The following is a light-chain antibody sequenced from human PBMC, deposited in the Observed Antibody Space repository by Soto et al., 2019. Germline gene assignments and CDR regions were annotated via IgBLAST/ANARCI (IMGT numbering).Light chain of an antibody. CDR2: GTS. CDR1: QSVDSSF. CDR3: QHYGSSSET. V-gene: IGKV3-20*01. J-gene: IGKJ1*01. Sequence: IVLTQSPGTLSLSPGERATLSCRASQSVDSSFLSWYQQQPGQAPRLLIYGTSRRATGIPDRFSGSGSGTDFSLTISRLEPEDFAVYYCQHYGSSSETFGQGTKVDIK.